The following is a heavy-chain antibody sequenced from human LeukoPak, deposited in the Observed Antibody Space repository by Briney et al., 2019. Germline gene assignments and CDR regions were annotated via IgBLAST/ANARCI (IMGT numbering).Heavy chain of an antibody. CDR1: GLTFSAYA. CDR3: AKRGGYCSSASCYYYYYMDV. J-gene: IGHJ6*03. CDR2: ITSSGGST. Sequence: GGSLRLSCVSSGLTFSAYAMSWVRQAPGRGLEWVSGITSSGGSTYYADSVKGRFTIFRDNSKNTLFLQMNGLRAEDTAVYYCAKRGGYCSSASCYYYYYMDVWGKGTTVTVSS. D-gene: IGHD2-2*01. V-gene: IGHV3-23*01.